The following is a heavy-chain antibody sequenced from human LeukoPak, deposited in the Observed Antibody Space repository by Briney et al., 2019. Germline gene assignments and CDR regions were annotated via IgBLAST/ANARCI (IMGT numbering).Heavy chain of an antibody. Sequence: PGGSLRLSCAASGFTFSDYYMSWIRQAPGKGLEWVSYISSSGSTIYYADSVKGRFTISRDNAKNSLYLQMNSLRADDTAVYYCGREILTGYYCDYWGQGALVTVSS. CDR1: GFTFSDYY. CDR3: GREILTGYYCDY. CDR2: ISSSGSTI. J-gene: IGHJ4*02. V-gene: IGHV3-11*01. D-gene: IGHD3-9*01.